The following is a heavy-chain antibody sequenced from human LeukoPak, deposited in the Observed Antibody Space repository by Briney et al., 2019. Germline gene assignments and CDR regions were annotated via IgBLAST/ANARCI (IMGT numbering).Heavy chain of an antibody. CDR3: ARGHFYYGSGGS. Sequence: GGSLRLSCAASGFTFNSYTMNWVRQAPGKGLEWVSYISSSSSYIYYADSVKGRFTISRDNAKNSLYLQMNSLRAEDTAVYYCARGHFYYGSGGSWGQGTLVTVSS. CDR2: ISSSSSYI. J-gene: IGHJ4*02. CDR1: GFTFNSYT. V-gene: IGHV3-21*05. D-gene: IGHD3-10*01.